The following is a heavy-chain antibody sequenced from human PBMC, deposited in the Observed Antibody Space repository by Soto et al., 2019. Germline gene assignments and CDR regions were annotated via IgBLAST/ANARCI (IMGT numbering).Heavy chain of an antibody. CDR1: GFTFSSYA. D-gene: IGHD3-22*01. V-gene: IGHV3-23*01. CDR3: AKGPLHYYDSSGYYTDY. CDR2: ISGSGGST. J-gene: IGHJ4*02. Sequence: PGGSLRLSCAASGFTFSSYAMSWVRQAPGKGLEWVSAISGSGGSTYYADSVKGRFTISRDNSKNTLYLQMNSLRAEDTAVYYCAKGPLHYYDSSGYYTDYWGQGTLVTVSS.